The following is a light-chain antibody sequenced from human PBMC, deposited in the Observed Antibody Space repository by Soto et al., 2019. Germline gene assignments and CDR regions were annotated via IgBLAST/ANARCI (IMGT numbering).Light chain of an antibody. J-gene: IGLJ1*01. CDR2: DVN. CDR1: SSDVGGYNL. CDR3: SSYKSSSTLPYV. Sequence: QSALTQPASVSGSPGQSITISCTGTSSDVGGYNLVSWYQQYPDKAPKLMIFDVNTRPSGVSNRFSGSKSGNTASLTISGLQAEDEADYYCSSYKSSSTLPYVFGTGNKVTVL. V-gene: IGLV2-14*01.